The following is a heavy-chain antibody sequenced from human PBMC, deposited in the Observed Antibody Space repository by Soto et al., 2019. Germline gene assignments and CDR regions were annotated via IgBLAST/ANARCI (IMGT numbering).Heavy chain of an antibody. CDR3: ARRGYCSSTSCPDPYYYYGMDV. J-gene: IGHJ6*02. Sequence: QVQLVQSGAEVKKPGSSVKVSCKASGGTFSSYAISWVRQAPGQGLEWMGGIIPIFGTANYAQKFQGRVTITADKSTSTAYMELSSLRSEDTAVYYCARRGYCSSTSCPDPYYYYGMDVWGQGTMVTVSS. D-gene: IGHD2-2*01. CDR2: IIPIFGTA. CDR1: GGTFSSYA. V-gene: IGHV1-69*06.